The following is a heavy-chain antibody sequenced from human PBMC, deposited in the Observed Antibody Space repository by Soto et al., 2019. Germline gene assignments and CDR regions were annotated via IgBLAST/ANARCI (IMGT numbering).Heavy chain of an antibody. Sequence: ASVKVSCKASGYTFTSYYMHWVRQAPGQGLEWMGIINPSGGSTSYAQRFQGRVTMTRDTSTSTVYMELSSLRSEDTAVYYCATSPIVVVVAGGYFDYWGQGTLVTVSS. CDR2: INPSGGST. J-gene: IGHJ4*02. V-gene: IGHV1-46*01. CDR1: GYTFTSYY. D-gene: IGHD2-15*01. CDR3: ATSPIVVVVAGGYFDY.